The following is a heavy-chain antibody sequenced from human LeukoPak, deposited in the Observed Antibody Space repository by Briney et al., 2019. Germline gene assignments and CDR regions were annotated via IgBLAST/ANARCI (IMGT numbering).Heavy chain of an antibody. V-gene: IGHV3-30*03. Sequence: GGSLRLSCAASGFTFSSYGMHWVRQAPGKGLEWVAVISYDGSNKYYADSVKGRFTISRDNSKNTLYLQMNSLRAEDTAVYFCARGLNESPGLDYWGLGTLVTVSS. CDR3: ARGLNESPGLDY. CDR1: GFTFSSYG. CDR2: ISYDGSNK. D-gene: IGHD4/OR15-4a*01. J-gene: IGHJ4*02.